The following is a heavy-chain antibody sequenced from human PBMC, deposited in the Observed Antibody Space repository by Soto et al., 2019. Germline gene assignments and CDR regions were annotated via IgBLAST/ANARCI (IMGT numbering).Heavy chain of an antibody. CDR3: TRERKYNNGYGFEF. V-gene: IGHV1-46*03. J-gene: IGHJ4*02. CDR2: FNPSDFST. D-gene: IGHD5-18*01. CDR1: GYIFVDYY. Sequence: ASVKVSCKASGYIFVDYYIDWVRQAPGQGLEWMGTFNPSDFSTTYSQNFQGRVTMTGDTSTSTVYMELSSLYSDDTAVYYCTRERKYNNGYGFEFWGQGALVTVSS.